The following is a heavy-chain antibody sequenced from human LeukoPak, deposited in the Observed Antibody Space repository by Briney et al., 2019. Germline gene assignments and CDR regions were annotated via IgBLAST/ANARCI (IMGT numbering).Heavy chain of an antibody. J-gene: IGHJ4*02. CDR3: ARAGSFSSSSGISWDY. CDR2: TKQDESER. D-gene: IGHD2-15*01. Sequence: PGGSLRLSCEGSGFSFSSYWMTWVRQCPGKGPEWVANTKQDESERYTVDSVKGRFTISRDNAKNSVYLQMNSLRAEDTAVYYCARAGSFSSSSGISWDYWGQGALVAVSS. V-gene: IGHV3-7*01. CDR1: GFSFSSYW.